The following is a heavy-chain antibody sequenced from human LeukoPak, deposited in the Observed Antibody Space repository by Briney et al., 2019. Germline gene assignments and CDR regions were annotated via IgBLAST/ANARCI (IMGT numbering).Heavy chain of an antibody. Sequence: PGGSLRLSCAASGFTFSSYSMNWVRQAPGKGLEWVANIKQDGSEKYYVDSVKGRFTISRDNAKNSLYLQMNSLRAEDTAVYYCARHLTDYYYYGMDVWGQGTTVTVSS. J-gene: IGHJ6*02. V-gene: IGHV3-7*01. CDR2: IKQDGSEK. D-gene: IGHD2-8*02. CDR3: ARHLTDYYYYGMDV. CDR1: GFTFSSYS.